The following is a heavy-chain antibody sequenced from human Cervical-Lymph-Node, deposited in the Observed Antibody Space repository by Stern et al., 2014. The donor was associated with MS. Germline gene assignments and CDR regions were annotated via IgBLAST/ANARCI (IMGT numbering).Heavy chain of an antibody. CDR3: ARHFDWLLGAEDYGMDV. V-gene: IGHV1-69*01. J-gene: IGHJ6*02. CDR1: GGTFRSYG. Sequence: QVQLQESGAEVKQPGSSVNVSCKASGGTFRSYGFSWVRQAPGQGLEWMGGIIPIFGVTNYEQKYQGRVTIIADESTNTVYMELSSLRSEDTAVYYCARHFDWLLGAEDYGMDVWGQGTTVTVSS. CDR2: IIPIFGVT. D-gene: IGHD3-9*01.